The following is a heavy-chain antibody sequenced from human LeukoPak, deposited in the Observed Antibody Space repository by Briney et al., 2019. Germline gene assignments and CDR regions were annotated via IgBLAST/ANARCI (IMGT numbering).Heavy chain of an antibody. CDR3: ARDAVDTANAV. V-gene: IGHV3-74*01. CDR1: GFTFSSYA. D-gene: IGHD5-18*01. CDR2: INSDGSIT. Sequence: GGSVRLSCTASGFTFSSYAMSWVRQAPGKGLVWVSHINSDGSITSYADSVKGRFTISRDNAKNTLYLQMNSLRAEDTAVYYCARDAVDTANAVWGQGTTVTVSS. J-gene: IGHJ6*02.